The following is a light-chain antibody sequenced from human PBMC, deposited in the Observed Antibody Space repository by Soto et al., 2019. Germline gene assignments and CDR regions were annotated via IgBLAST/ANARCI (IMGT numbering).Light chain of an antibody. CDR2: GAS. V-gene: IGKV3-15*01. CDR1: QSVNFN. Sequence: EIVMTQSPSTLSVSPGERATLSCKASQSVNFNLAWYQQKPGQAPRLLIYGASSRATGIPASFSGSGSGTEFTLSISSLQSEDFAVYYCHQYNTWPLTFGQGTKVDIK. CDR3: HQYNTWPLT. J-gene: IGKJ1*01.